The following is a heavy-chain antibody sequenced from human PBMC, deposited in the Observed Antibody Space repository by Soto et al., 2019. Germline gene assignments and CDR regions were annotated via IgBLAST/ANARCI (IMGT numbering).Heavy chain of an antibody. V-gene: IGHV2-5*02. Sequence: QITLKESGPTLVKPTQTLTLTCTFSGFSLSTSGVGVGWIRQPPGKALEWLALIYWDDDKRYSPSLKSRLTITKDTXXNXVXXTMTNMDPVDTATYYCAHSSADDSSGYRSGGAFDIWGQGTMVTVSS. CDR1: GFSLSTSGVG. CDR2: IYWDDDK. D-gene: IGHD3-22*01. CDR3: AHSSADDSSGYRSGGAFDI. J-gene: IGHJ3*02.